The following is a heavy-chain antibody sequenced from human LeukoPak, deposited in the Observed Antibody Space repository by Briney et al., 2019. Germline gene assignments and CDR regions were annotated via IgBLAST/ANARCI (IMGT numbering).Heavy chain of an antibody. V-gene: IGHV1-3*01. CDR3: ARSYDSSGYYDY. J-gene: IGHJ4*02. CDR1: GYTFTSYA. Sequence: GASVKVSCKASGYTFTSYAMHWVRQAPGQRLEWMGWVNAGNGNTKYSQKFQGRVTITRDTSASTAYMELSSLRSEDTAVYYCARSYDSSGYYDYWGQGTLVTVSS. D-gene: IGHD3-22*01. CDR2: VNAGNGNT.